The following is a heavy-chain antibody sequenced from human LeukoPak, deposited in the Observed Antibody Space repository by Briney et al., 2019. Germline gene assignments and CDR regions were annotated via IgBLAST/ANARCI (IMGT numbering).Heavy chain of an antibody. CDR1: GYSFANYW. Sequence: KVGESLKISCKGSGYSFANYWIGWVRQMPGKGLEWMGIIHPGDSDTRYSPSFQGQVTISADKSISTAYLQWSTLKASDTAMYYCARRGPNAPFDYWGQGTLVTVSS. J-gene: IGHJ4*02. V-gene: IGHV5-51*01. D-gene: IGHD2-8*01. CDR2: IHPGDSDT. CDR3: ARRGPNAPFDY.